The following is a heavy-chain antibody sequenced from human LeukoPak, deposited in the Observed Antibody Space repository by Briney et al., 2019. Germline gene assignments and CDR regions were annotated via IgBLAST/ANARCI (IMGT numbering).Heavy chain of an antibody. CDR3: ARIERITIFGAAKHNWIDP. CDR2: ISYSGSS. V-gene: IGHV4-39*01. D-gene: IGHD3-3*01. J-gene: IGHJ5*02. CDR1: GGSISSSTYY. Sequence: SETLSLTCTVSGGSISSSTYYWGWIRQPPGKGLEWIGSISYSGSSYYNPSLKSRVTISVDTSRNQFSLKLTSVTAAETALYYCARIERITIFGAAKHNWIDPWGQGTLVTVSS.